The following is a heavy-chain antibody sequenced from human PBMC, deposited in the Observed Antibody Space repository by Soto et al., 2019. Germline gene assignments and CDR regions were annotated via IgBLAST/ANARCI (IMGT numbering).Heavy chain of an antibody. D-gene: IGHD3-3*01. CDR1: GFTFGDYA. Sequence: PGGSLRLSCTASGFTFGDYAMSWVLQAPGKGLEWVGFIRSNAYGGTTEYAASVKGRFTISRDDSKSIAYLQMNSLNTEDTTVYYCTRGRITVFGGVPDDAFDICRQGTTVTVSS. V-gene: IGHV3-49*04. J-gene: IGHJ3*02. CDR2: IRSNAYGGTT. CDR3: TRGRITVFGGVPDDAFDI.